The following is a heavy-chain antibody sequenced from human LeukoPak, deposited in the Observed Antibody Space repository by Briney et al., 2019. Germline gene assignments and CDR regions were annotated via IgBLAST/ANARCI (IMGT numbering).Heavy chain of an antibody. J-gene: IGHJ4*02. V-gene: IGHV3-23*01. CDR3: ARPLSYYYDDFDYAH. CDR2: LRGSSASV. D-gene: IGHD3-22*01. Sequence: GGSLRLSCTTSGFTFKDYSMTWVRQRPGRGLEWVAVLRGSSASVYDADSVKGRFTISRENAKATLYLQLNNLRSDYAAIYYCARPLSYYYDDFDYAHWGQGPLVAVSS. CDR1: GFTFKDYS.